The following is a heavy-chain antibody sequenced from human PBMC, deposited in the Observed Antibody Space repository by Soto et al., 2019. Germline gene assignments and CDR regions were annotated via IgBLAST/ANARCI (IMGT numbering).Heavy chain of an antibody. J-gene: IGHJ6*03. CDR3: VKFRGRAYHYYYMDV. Sequence: PGGSLRLSCAASGFTFSDYYMSWIRQAPGKGLEWVSYISSSGSTIYYADSVKGRFTISRDNSKNTLYLQMNSLRAEDTAVYYCVKFRGRAYHYYYMDVWGNGTTVTVSS. CDR1: GFTFSDYY. V-gene: IGHV3-11*01. CDR2: ISSSGSTI. D-gene: IGHD3-16*01.